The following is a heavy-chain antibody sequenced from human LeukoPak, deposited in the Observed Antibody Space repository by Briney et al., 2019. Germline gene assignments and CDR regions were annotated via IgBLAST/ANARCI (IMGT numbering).Heavy chain of an antibody. CDR2: TKPDEREK. Sequence: GGSLRLSCVGSGFSFSNYWMGWIRQAPGKGLEWVANTKPDEREKYYVDSVKGRFIISRDNAKNSLYLQINSLRVDDTAIYYCTRDGEGASHFWGQGTLVTVSS. CDR3: TRDGEGASHF. D-gene: IGHD3-10*01. J-gene: IGHJ4*02. CDR1: GFSFSNYW. V-gene: IGHV3-7*03.